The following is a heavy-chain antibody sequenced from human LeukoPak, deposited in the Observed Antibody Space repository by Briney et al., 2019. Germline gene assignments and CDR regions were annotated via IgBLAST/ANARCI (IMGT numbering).Heavy chain of an antibody. CDR1: GFTFSSYG. CDR3: VYQGSSSDGYYYYMDV. D-gene: IGHD6-6*01. Sequence: GGSLRLSCAASGFTFSSYGMHWVRQAPGKGLERVAFIRYDGSNKYYADSVKGRFTISRDNSKNTLYLQMNSLRAEDTAVYYCVYQGSSSDGYYYYMDVWGKGTTVTVSS. CDR2: IRYDGSNK. V-gene: IGHV3-30*02. J-gene: IGHJ6*03.